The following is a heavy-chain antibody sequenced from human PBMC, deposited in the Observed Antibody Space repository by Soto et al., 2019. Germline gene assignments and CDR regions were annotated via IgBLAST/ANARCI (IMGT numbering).Heavy chain of an antibody. CDR3: ARASVGSGSYLYGMDV. J-gene: IGHJ6*02. CDR2: INPNSGGT. D-gene: IGHD3-10*01. V-gene: IGHV1-2*04. Sequence: ASVKVSCKASGYTFTGYYMYWVRQAPGQGLEWMGWINPNSGGTNYAQKFQGWVTMTRDTSISTAYMELSRLRSDDTAVYYCARASVGSGSYLYGMDVWGQGTTVTVSS. CDR1: GYTFTGYY.